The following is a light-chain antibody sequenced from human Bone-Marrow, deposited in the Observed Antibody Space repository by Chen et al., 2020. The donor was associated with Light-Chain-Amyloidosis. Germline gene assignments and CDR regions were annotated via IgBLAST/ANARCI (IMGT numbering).Light chain of an antibody. CDR3: QVWDRSSDRPV. V-gene: IGLV3-21*02. CDR2: DDS. Sequence: SYVLTQPSSVSVAPGPTATIACGGNNIGSTSVHWYQQTPGQAPLLVVYDDSDRPSGIPERLSGSSSGNSATLTISRVEAVDKADYYCQVWDRSSDRPVFGGGTKLTVL. CDR1: NIGSTS. J-gene: IGLJ3*02.